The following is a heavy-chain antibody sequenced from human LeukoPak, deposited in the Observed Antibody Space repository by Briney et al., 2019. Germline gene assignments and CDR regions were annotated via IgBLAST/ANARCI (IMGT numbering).Heavy chain of an antibody. CDR1: GGSISSSRHY. CDR2: IYYSGST. V-gene: IGHV4-39*07. Sequence: PSETLSLTCNVSGGSISSSRHYWGWIRQPPGKRLEWIGSIYYSGSTYYNPSLKSRVTISVDTSKNQFSLKLSSVTAADTAVYYCASCPWFGEDVGYWGQGTLVTVSS. J-gene: IGHJ4*02. D-gene: IGHD3-10*01. CDR3: ASCPWFGEDVGY.